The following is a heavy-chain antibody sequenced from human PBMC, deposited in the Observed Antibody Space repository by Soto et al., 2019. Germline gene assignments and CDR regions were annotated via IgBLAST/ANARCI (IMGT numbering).Heavy chain of an antibody. V-gene: IGHV3-23*01. D-gene: IGHD2-15*01. CDR1: GFTFSSYA. Sequence: EVQLLESGGGLVQPGGSLRLSCAASGFTFSSYAMSWVRQAPGKGLEWVSAISGSGGSTYYADSVKGRFTISRDNSKNTLYLQMNSLRAEDTAVYYCAKDALGYCSGGSCYPPYYFDYWGQGTLVTVSS. CDR3: AKDALGYCSGGSCYPPYYFDY. CDR2: ISGSGGST. J-gene: IGHJ4*02.